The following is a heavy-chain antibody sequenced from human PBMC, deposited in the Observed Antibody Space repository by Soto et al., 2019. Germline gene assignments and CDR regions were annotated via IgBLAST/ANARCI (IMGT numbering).Heavy chain of an antibody. CDR2: IYPGDSDT. CDR1: GYSFSIHG. J-gene: IGHJ5*02. V-gene: IGHV5-51*01. CDR3: ARRRGYSGYDFWFDP. D-gene: IGHD5-12*01. Sequence: GESLKISCNASGYSFSIHGIGLVRQMPGKGLEWMGIIYPGDSDTRYSPSFQGQVTISADKSISTAYLQWSSLKASDTAMYYCARRRGYSGYDFWFDPWGQGTLVTVSS.